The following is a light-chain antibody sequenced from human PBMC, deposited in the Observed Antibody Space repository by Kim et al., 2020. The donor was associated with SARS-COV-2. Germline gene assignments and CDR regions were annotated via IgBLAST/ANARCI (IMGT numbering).Light chain of an antibody. CDR2: DAS. Sequence: PSSLSASVGDRVTITCQASQDITNYLNWYQQKPGEAPKLLICDASNLETGVTSRFSGSGSGTDFTFTISSLQPEDIATYYCQQFRTFGQGTKLEI. CDR3: QQFRT. CDR1: QDITNY. J-gene: IGKJ2*02. V-gene: IGKV1-33*01.